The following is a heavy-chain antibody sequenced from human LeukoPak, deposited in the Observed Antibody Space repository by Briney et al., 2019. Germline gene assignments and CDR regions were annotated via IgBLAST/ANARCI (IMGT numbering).Heavy chain of an antibody. CDR2: ISSSSSTI. CDR1: GFTFGSYS. D-gene: IGHD6-6*01. CDR3: ARDRRYSSSSGFSFGDYYYYGMDV. J-gene: IGHJ6*02. Sequence: GGSLRLSCAASGFTFGSYSMNWVRQAPGKGLEWVSYISSSSSTIYYADSVKGRFTISRDNAKNSLYLQMNSLRDEDTAAYYCARDRRYSSSSGFSFGDYYYYGMDVWGQGTTVTVSS. V-gene: IGHV3-48*02.